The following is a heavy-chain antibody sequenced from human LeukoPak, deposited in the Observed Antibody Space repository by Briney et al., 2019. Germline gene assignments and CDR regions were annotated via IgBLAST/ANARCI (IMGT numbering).Heavy chain of an antibody. CDR2: IKQYGSEK. D-gene: IGHD5-24*01. V-gene: IGHV3-7*04. Sequence: GGSLRLSCASSGFTFSSYWMSWARPAPGTGLEWVANIKQYGSEKYNVDSVKGRLALSRDNSKKTVYLQMNSLSAEDTVVDYCAKEGRWLQREYFDYWGQGTLVTVSS. CDR1: GFTFSSYW. J-gene: IGHJ4*02. CDR3: AKEGRWLQREYFDY.